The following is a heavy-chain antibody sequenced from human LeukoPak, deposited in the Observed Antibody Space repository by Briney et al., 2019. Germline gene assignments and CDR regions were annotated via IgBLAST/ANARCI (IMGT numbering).Heavy chain of an antibody. J-gene: IGHJ3*02. CDR3: ARVPVGLPSAFDI. Sequence: ASVKVSCKASGYTFTSYDINWVRQATGQGLEWMGWMNPNSGNTGYAQKFQGRVTITADESTSTAYMELSSLRSEDTAVYYCARVPVGLPSAFDIWGQGTMVTVSS. V-gene: IGHV1-8*01. CDR1: GYTFTSYD. CDR2: MNPNSGNT. D-gene: IGHD5-12*01.